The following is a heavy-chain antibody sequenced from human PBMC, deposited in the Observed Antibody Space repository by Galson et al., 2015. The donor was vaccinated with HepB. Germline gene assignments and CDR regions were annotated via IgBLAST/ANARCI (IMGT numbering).Heavy chain of an antibody. V-gene: IGHV3-49*03. J-gene: IGHJ4*02. CDR2: MRGLAYCGTK. D-gene: IGHD4-11*01. CDR1: GFIFNDDA. Sequence: SLRHSCVAAGFIFNDDALSWFRQFPGKVLERVGFMRGLAYCGTKDYAADVKGRFTLSRDDSQSISYLQMSSLKPEDTAVYYCARAPIYRNRGDYSYYWGQGTLVAVSS. CDR3: ARAPIYRNRGDYSYY.